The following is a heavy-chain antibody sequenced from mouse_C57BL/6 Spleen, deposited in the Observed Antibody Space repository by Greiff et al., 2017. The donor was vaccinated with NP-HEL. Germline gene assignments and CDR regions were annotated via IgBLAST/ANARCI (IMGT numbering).Heavy chain of an antibody. V-gene: IGHV1-80*01. CDR2: IYPGDGDT. Sequence: QVQLKESGAELVKPGASVKISCKASGYAFSSYWMNWVKQRPGKGLEWIGQIYPGDGDTNYNGKFKGKATLTADKSSSTAYMQLSSLTSEDSAVYFCAREVNWDVGYAMDYWGQGTSVTVSS. D-gene: IGHD4-1*01. CDR1: GYAFSSYW. J-gene: IGHJ4*01. CDR3: AREVNWDVGYAMDY.